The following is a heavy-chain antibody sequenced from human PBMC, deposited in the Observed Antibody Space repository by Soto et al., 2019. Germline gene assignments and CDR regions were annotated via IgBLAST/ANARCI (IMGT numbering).Heavy chain of an antibody. CDR2: IIPILGMA. D-gene: IGHD2-8*01. Sequence: ASVKVACKASGDTCSSYTISWVRQAPGQGLEWMGRIIPILGMANYAQKFQGRVTITADKSTSTAYMELSSLRSEDTAVYYCARDFRVGYCTNGVCSNRADYYMDVWGKGTTVTVSS. CDR3: ARDFRVGYCTNGVCSNRADYYMDV. CDR1: GDTCSSYT. J-gene: IGHJ6*03. V-gene: IGHV1-69*04.